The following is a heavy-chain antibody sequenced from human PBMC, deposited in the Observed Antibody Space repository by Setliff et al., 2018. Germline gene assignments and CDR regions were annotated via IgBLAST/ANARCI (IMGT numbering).Heavy chain of an antibody. Sequence: SETLSLTCTVSGVSVASHYWSWIRQAPGTGLEWIAYVHDNGETNQNPSLQSRVTISIDTSKNQFSLKMTSVTAADTAVYFCARDNTILGATDYWGQGTLVTVSS. J-gene: IGHJ4*02. D-gene: IGHD1-26*01. CDR2: VHDNGET. CDR3: ARDNTILGATDY. CDR1: GVSVASHY. V-gene: IGHV4-59*02.